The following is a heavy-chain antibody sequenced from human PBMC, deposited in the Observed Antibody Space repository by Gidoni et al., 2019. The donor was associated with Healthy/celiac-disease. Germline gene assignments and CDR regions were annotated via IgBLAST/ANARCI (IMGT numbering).Heavy chain of an antibody. CDR3: ARGGPLWEAHGMDV. V-gene: IGHV4-34*01. J-gene: IGHJ6*02. CDR2: INHSGST. Sequence: GEINHSGSTNYNPSLKSRVTISVDTSKNQFSLKLSSVTAADTAVYYCARGGPLWEAHGMDVWGQGTTVTVSS. D-gene: IGHD1-26*01.